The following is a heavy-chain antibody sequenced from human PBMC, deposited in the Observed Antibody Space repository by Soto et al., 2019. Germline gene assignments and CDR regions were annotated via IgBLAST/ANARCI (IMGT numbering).Heavy chain of an antibody. Sequence: SVKVSCKASGGTFSSYAISWVRQAPGQGLEWMGGIIPIFGTANYAQKFQGRVTITADESTSTAYMELSSLRSEDTAVYYCARDRTAVAANNWFDPWGQGTLVTVSS. D-gene: IGHD6-19*01. CDR2: IIPIFGTA. CDR1: GGTFSSYA. J-gene: IGHJ5*02. V-gene: IGHV1-69*13. CDR3: ARDRTAVAANNWFDP.